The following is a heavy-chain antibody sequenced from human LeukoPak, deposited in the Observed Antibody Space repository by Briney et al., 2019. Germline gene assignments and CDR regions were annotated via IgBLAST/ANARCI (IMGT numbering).Heavy chain of an antibody. Sequence: GASVKVSCKASGYTFTGYYMHWVRQAPGQGLEWMGWINPNSGGTNYAQKFQGRVTMTRDTSISTAYMELSRLRSDDTAVYYCARGEVQYCSSTSCLIDYWGQGTLVTVSS. CDR3: ARGEVQYCSSTSCLIDY. D-gene: IGHD2-2*01. J-gene: IGHJ4*02. CDR2: INPNSGGT. CDR1: GYTFTGYY. V-gene: IGHV1-2*02.